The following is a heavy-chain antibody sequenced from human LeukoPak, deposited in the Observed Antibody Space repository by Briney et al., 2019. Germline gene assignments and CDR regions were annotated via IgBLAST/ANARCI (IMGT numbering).Heavy chain of an antibody. CDR1: GGSISSSSYY. CDR2: IYYSGST. D-gene: IGHD4-17*01. V-gene: IGHV4-39*01. Sequence: PSETLSLTCAVSGGSISSSSYYWGWIRQPPGKGLEWIGSIYYSGSTYYNPSLKSRVTISVDTSKNQFSLKLSSLTAADTAVYYCARLTVTNDAFDIWGQGTMVTVSS. CDR3: ARLTVTNDAFDI. J-gene: IGHJ3*02.